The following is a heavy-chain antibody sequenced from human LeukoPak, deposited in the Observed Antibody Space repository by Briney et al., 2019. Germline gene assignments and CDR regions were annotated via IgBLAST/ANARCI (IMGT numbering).Heavy chain of an antibody. Sequence: SGTLSLTCAVSGDSISSSNWWSWVRQPPGKGLEWIGEIYHSGSANSNPSVKSRVTILVDKSKNQFSLKLSSVTAADTAVYYCARSDSYYHYMDVWGKGTTVTVSS. CDR2: IYHSGSA. CDR1: GDSISSSNW. V-gene: IGHV4-4*02. D-gene: IGHD3-22*01. J-gene: IGHJ6*03. CDR3: ARSDSYYHYMDV.